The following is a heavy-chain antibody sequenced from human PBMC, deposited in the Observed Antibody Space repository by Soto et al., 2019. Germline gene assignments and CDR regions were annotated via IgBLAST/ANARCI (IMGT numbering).Heavy chain of an antibody. CDR2: INPSGGGT. V-gene: IGHV1-46*01. J-gene: IGHJ4*02. D-gene: IGHD3-10*02. CDR1: GYTFLDFY. CDR3: ARDKPCSAGY. Sequence: QVQLVQSGTEVKKPGASVKVSCKASGYTFLDFYIHWVRQAPGQGLEWMGFINPSGGGTTYAQKFQGRLTMTMNTSTSTVYMELISLRSEDTAIYYCARDKPCSAGYGGQGTLVT.